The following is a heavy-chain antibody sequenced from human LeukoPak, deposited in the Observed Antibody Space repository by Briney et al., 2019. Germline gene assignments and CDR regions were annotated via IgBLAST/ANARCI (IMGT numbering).Heavy chain of an antibody. CDR2: INGSGGST. CDR1: GFTFNSYA. V-gene: IGHV3-23*01. J-gene: IGHJ4*02. CDR3: AKDRVRRDTAMLVYDY. D-gene: IGHD5-18*01. Sequence: GGSLRLSCAASGFTFNSYAMSWVRQAPGKGLEWVSAINGSGGSTYYADSVKGRFTISRDNSKNTLYLQMNSLRAEDTAVYYCAKDRVRRDTAMLVYDYWGQGTLVTVSS.